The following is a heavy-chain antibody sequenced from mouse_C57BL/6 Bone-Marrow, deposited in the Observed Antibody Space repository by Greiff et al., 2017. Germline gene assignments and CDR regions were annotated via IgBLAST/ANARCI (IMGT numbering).Heavy chain of an antibody. Sequence: QVQLQQPGAELVKPGASVKLSCKASGYTFTSYWMQWVKQRPGQGLEWIGEIDPSDSYTNYNQKFKGKATLTVDTSSSTAYMQLSSLTSEDSAVYYCAREDGSSSYYAMDNWGQGTAVTVSA. J-gene: IGHJ4*01. CDR2: IDPSDSYT. D-gene: IGHD1-1*01. CDR3: AREDGSSSYYAMDN. CDR1: GYTFTSYW. V-gene: IGHV1-50*01.